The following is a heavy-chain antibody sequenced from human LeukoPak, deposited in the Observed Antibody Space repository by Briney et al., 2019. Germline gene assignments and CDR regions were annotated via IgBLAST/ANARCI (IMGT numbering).Heavy chain of an antibody. CDR1: GGSISSSSYY. V-gene: IGHV4-39*01. CDR3: ARGPGELLRIDY. CDR2: IYYSGST. D-gene: IGHD1-26*01. J-gene: IGHJ4*02. Sequence: PSETLSLTCTVPGGSISSSSYYWGWIRQPPGKGLEWIGSIYYSGSTYYNPSLKSRVTISVDTSKNQFSLKLSSVTAADTAVYYCARGPGELLRIDYWGQGTLVSVSS.